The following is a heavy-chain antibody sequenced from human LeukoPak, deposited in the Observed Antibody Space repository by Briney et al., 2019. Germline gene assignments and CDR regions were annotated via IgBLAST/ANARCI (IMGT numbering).Heavy chain of an antibody. D-gene: IGHD6-13*01. CDR2: ISYDGSNK. V-gene: IGHV3-30*04. CDR3: ARVGSSWYVYFDY. J-gene: IGHJ4*02. CDR1: GFTFSSYA. Sequence: PGRSLRLSCAASGFTFSSYAMHWVRQAPGKGLEWVAVISYDGSNKYYADSVKGRLTISRDNSKNTLYLQMNSLRAEDTAVYYCARVGSSWYVYFDYWGQGTLVTVSS.